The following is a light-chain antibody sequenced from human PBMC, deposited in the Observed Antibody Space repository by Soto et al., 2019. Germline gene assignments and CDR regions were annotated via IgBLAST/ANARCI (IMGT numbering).Light chain of an antibody. CDR3: QQFIDGWT. V-gene: IGKV1-5*01. CDR1: QTISNR. CDR2: DAS. J-gene: IGKJ1*01. Sequence: DIQMTQSPSTLSGSVGDRVTITCRASQTISNRLAWYQQMPGKAPNLLIYDASSLESGVPSRFRGSGSETEFTLTISGLQPDDFATYYCQQFIDGWTFGQGTKVDIK.